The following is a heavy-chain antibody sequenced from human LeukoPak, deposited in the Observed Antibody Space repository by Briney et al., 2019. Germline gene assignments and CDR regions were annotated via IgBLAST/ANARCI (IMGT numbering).Heavy chain of an antibody. J-gene: IGHJ4*02. CDR3: ARDPWQGSTALH. CDR2: LYSDDSA. V-gene: IGHV3-66*02. D-gene: IGHD1-26*01. Sequence: GGSLRLSCVASGFSISSGYMTWARQAPGKALEWVSLLYSDDSAYYPDSVRGRFTISRDNSKSTLHLQMDTLRTEDTAMYYCARDPWQGSTALHWGQGIMVTVSS. CDR1: GFSISSGY.